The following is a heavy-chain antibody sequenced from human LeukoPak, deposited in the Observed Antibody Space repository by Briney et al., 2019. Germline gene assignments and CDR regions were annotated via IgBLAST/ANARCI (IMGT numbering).Heavy chain of an antibody. CDR3: ARVLMVRGVTPSYYFDY. Sequence: GGSLRLSCAASGFTVSSNYMSWVRQAPGKGLEWVSGIYSGGSTYYADSVKGRFTISRDNSKNTLYLQMNSLRAEDTAVYYCARVLMVRGVTPSYYFDYWGQGTLVTVSS. J-gene: IGHJ4*02. CDR1: GFTVSSNY. V-gene: IGHV3-66*02. CDR2: IYSGGST. D-gene: IGHD3-10*01.